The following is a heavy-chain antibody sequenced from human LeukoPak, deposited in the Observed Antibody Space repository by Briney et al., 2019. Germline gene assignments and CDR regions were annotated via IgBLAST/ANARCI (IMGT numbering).Heavy chain of an antibody. CDR3: ARITPAGRQLDY. CDR1: GFSLSTSGVS. V-gene: IGHV2-70*11. Sequence: SGPALVKPTQTLTLTCTFSGFSLSTSGVSVSWIRQPPGKALEWLARIDWDDDKYYSTSLKTRLTISKDTSKNQVVLTMTNMDPVDTATYYCARITPAGRQLDYWGQGTLVTVSS. D-gene: IGHD6-13*01. J-gene: IGHJ4*02. CDR2: IDWDDDK.